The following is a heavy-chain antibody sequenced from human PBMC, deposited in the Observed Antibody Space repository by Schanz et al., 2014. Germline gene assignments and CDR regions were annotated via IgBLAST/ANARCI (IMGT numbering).Heavy chain of an antibody. CDR1: GFIFTGYF. V-gene: IGHV1-2*06. CDR3: ARDWGQGYFGSPGH. CDR2: LNPATGGA. D-gene: IGHD3-10*01. J-gene: IGHJ4*02. Sequence: QEQLVQSGAVVKKPGDSVTVSCKVSGFIFTGYFMHWIRQAPGKGLEWMGRLNPATGGANFADKFQGRVALTSARSLESFAMELTRLTSDDTAVYYCARDWGQGYFGSPGHWGQGTLVTVSS.